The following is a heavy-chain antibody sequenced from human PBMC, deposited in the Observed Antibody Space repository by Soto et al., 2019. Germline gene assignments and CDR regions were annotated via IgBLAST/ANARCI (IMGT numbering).Heavy chain of an antibody. J-gene: IGHJ6*02. CDR2: INPETGGT. D-gene: IGHD2-2*01. CDR1: GYTFTGYY. CDR3: ARERYQVISGGMGV. V-gene: IGHV1-2*02. Sequence: GASVKVSCKASGYTFTGYYVHWVREAPGQGLEWMGWINPETGGTSYAQKFQGRVTLSRDTSINTAYLELSRLRFDDAAVYFCARERYQVISGGMGVWGQGTTVTVSS.